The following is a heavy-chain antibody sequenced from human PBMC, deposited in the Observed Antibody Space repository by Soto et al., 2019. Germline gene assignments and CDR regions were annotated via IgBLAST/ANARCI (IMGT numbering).Heavy chain of an antibody. J-gene: IGHJ6*02. CDR3: TRALDTAMGYYDYGMDV. V-gene: IGHV3-49*04. Sequence: GGSLRLSCTASGFTFGDYAMSWVGQAPGKGLEWVGFIRSKAYGGTTEYAASVKGRFTITRDDSKSIAYLQMNSLKTEDTAVYYCTRALDTAMGYYDYGMDVWGQGTTVTVSS. D-gene: IGHD5-18*01. CDR2: IRSKAYGGTT. CDR1: GFTFGDYA.